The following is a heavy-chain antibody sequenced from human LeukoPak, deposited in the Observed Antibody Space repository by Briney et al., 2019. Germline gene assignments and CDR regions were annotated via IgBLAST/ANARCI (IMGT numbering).Heavy chain of an antibody. J-gene: IGHJ6*03. V-gene: IGHV1-8*01. CDR1: GYTFTSYD. Sequence: ASVKVSCKASGYTFTSYDINWVRQATGQGLEWMGWMNPNSGNTGYAQKFQGRVTMTRDTSSSTAYMELSSLRSEDTAVYYCARVRGVAGSYYYYYMDVWGKGTTVTVSS. CDR2: MNPNSGNT. D-gene: IGHD6-19*01. CDR3: ARVRGVAGSYYYYYMDV.